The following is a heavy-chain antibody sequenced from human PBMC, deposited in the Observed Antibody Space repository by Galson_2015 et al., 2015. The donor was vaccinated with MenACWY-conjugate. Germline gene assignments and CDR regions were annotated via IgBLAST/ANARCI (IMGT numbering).Heavy chain of an antibody. CDR3: ARHRDGYTNDY. CDR2: IYPGDSDT. Sequence: SGAEVKKPGESLKISCTGSGYTFTTYWIAWVRQMPGKGLEWMGIIYPGDSDTRYSPSFQGLVTISADKSITTAYLQWSSLKASDTAIYYCARHRDGYTNDYWGQGTLVTVSS. V-gene: IGHV5-51*01. J-gene: IGHJ4*02. CDR1: GYTFTTYW. D-gene: IGHD5-24*01.